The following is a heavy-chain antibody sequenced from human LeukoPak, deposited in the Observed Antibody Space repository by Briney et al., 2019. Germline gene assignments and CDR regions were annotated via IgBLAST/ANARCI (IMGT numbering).Heavy chain of an antibody. J-gene: IGHJ4*02. V-gene: IGHV1-2*02. Sequence: ASVKVSCKASGYTFTGYYMHWVRQAPGQGLEWMGWINPNSGGTNYAQKLQGRVTMTRDTSISTAYMELSRLRSDDTAVYYCARLGRNYSGYDYSDAFGNGGQGTLVTVSS. D-gene: IGHD5-12*01. CDR1: GYTFTGYY. CDR2: INPNSGGT. CDR3: ARLGRNYSGYDYSDAFGN.